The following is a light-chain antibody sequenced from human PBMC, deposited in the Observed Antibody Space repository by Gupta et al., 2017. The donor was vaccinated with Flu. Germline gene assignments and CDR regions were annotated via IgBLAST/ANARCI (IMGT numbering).Light chain of an antibody. V-gene: IGKV1-5*03. J-gene: IGKJ2*01. CDR1: QSISSW. CDR2: KAS. Sequence: IQPTQSTPTLSPSVGDRVTITCRASQSISSWLAWYQQKPGKAPKLLIYKASSLESGVPSRFSGSGSGTEFTLTISSLQPDDFATYYCQQYNSYLYTFGQGTKLEIK. CDR3: QQYNSYLYT.